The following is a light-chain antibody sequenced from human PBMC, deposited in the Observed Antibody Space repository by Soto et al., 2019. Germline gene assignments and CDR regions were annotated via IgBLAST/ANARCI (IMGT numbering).Light chain of an antibody. CDR2: EVS. CDR3: SPFTTSSTYV. V-gene: IGLV2-14*01. CDR1: SSDVGAYNF. J-gene: IGLJ1*01. Sequence: QSALTQPASVSGSPGQAITISCTATSSDVGAYNFVSWYQQHPGTAPKLMIYEVSNRPSGVSSRFSGSKSGNTASLTISGLQADDEGDYYCSPFTTSSTYVFGTGTKVTVL.